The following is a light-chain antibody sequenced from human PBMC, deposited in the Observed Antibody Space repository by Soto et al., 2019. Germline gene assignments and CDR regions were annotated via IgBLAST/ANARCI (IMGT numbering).Light chain of an antibody. V-gene: IGLV1-40*01. J-gene: IGLJ1*01. CDR3: QSFDSSLSGYV. CDR2: GFF. Sequence: QSVLTQPPSVSGAPGQRVTISCAGSTSNLGSGCDVHWYQQLPGAAPKLLIYGFFNRPSGIPDRFSGSRSGTSASLVITGLQAEDEADYYCQSFDSSLSGYVFGTGTKVTVL. CDR1: TSNLGSGCD.